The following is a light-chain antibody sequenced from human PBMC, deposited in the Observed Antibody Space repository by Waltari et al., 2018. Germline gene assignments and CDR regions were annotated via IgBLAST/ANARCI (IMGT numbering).Light chain of an antibody. CDR2: GAS. CDR3: QHYVRLPVT. J-gene: IGKJ1*01. V-gene: IGKV3-20*01. CDR1: QSVSRA. Sequence: VLMTSVVTLYLSPGERVTLSCRASQSVSRALAWYQQKPGQAPRLLIYGASNRATGIPDRFSGSGSGTDFSLTISRLEPEDFAVYYCQHYVRLPVTFGQGTKVEIK.